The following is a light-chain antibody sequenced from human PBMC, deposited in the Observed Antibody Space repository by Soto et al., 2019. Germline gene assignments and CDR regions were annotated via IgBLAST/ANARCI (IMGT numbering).Light chain of an antibody. V-gene: IGLV2-14*01. J-gene: IGLJ2*01. CDR1: SSDVGAYNY. Sequence: QSVLTQPASVSGSPGQSITISCTGTSSDVGAYNYVSWYQQHPGKAPKLMIYDVNIRPSGVSNRFSGSKSGNTASLTISGLPAEDEADYYCTSWTTSTTMKFGGGTKLTVL. CDR3: TSWTTSTTMK. CDR2: DVN.